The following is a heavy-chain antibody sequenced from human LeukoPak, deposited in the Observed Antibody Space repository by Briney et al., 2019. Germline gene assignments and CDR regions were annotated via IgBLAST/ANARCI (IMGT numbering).Heavy chain of an antibody. CDR3: ARQGGLQASDGYDY. Sequence: SETLSLTCTVSGGSISSSSYYWGWIRQPPGKGLEWIGSIYYSGSTYYNPSLKSRVTISVDTSKNQFSLKLSSVTAADTAVYYCARQGGLQASDGYDYWGQGTLVTVSS. CDR2: IYYSGST. V-gene: IGHV4-39*01. D-gene: IGHD4-11*01. J-gene: IGHJ4*02. CDR1: GGSISSSSYY.